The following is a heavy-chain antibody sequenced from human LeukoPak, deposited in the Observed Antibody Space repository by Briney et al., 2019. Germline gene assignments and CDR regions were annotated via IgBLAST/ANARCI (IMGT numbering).Heavy chain of an antibody. V-gene: IGHV3-48*01. CDR1: GFTFSSCS. J-gene: IGHJ4*02. D-gene: IGHD6-19*01. Sequence: GGSLRLSCAASGFTFSSCSMNWVRQAPGKGLDWVSYISSSSTTIYYADSVKGRFTISRDNSKNTLYLQMNSLRAEDTAVYYCAKDRSSYSSGWYFFDYWGQGTLVTVSS. CDR2: ISSSSTTI. CDR3: AKDRSSYSSGWYFFDY.